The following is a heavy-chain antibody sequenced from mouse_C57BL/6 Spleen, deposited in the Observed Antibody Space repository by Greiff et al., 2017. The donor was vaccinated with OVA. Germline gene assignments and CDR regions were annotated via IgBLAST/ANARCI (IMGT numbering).Heavy chain of an antibody. CDR2: INPNNGGT. CDR1: GYTFTDYY. Sequence: EVKLQQSGPELVKPGASVKISCKASGYTFTDYYMNWVKQSHGKSLEWIGDINPNNGGTSYNQKFKGKATLTVDKSSSTAYMELRSLTSEDSAVYYCARGNYDYDRFAYWGQGTLVTVSA. CDR3: ARGNYDYDRFAY. D-gene: IGHD2-4*01. V-gene: IGHV1-26*01. J-gene: IGHJ3*01.